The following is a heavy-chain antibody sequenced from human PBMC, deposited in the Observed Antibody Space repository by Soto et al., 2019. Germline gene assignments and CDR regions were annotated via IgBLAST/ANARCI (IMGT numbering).Heavy chain of an antibody. Sequence: LRLSCAASGFTFSSYGMHWVRQAPGKGLEWVAVISYDGSNKYYADSVKGRFTISRDNSKNTLYLQMNSLRAEDTAVYYCAKELGYCSSTSCEGWFDTWGQGTLVTVSS. J-gene: IGHJ5*02. CDR2: ISYDGSNK. D-gene: IGHD2-2*01. V-gene: IGHV3-30*18. CDR1: GFTFSSYG. CDR3: AKELGYCSSTSCEGWFDT.